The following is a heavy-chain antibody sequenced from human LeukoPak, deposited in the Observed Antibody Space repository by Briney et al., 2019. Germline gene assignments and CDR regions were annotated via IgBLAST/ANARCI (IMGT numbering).Heavy chain of an antibody. CDR1: GGSISSYY. CDR3: ARRGFRYYYYMDV. D-gene: IGHD3-10*01. Sequence: SETLSLTCTVSGGSISSYYWSWLRQPPGKGLEWIGYIYYSGSTNYNPSLKSRVTISVDTSKNQFSLKLSSVTAADTAVYYCARRGFRYYYYMDVWGKGTTVTVSS. J-gene: IGHJ6*03. V-gene: IGHV4-59*08. CDR2: IYYSGST.